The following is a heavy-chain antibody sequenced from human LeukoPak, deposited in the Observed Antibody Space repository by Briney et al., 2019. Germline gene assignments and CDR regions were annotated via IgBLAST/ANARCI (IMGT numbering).Heavy chain of an antibody. V-gene: IGHV4-59*12. Sequence: SETLPLTCTVSGGSISGYYWSWTRQPPGKGLEWIGYIYYSGSTNYNPSLKSRVTISLGTSKNQFSHNLSSVTAADTAVYYCASPIAARPYYNYGMDVWGQGTLVTVSS. CDR1: GGSISGYY. CDR2: IYYSGST. J-gene: IGHJ6*02. D-gene: IGHD6-6*01. CDR3: ASPIAARPYYNYGMDV.